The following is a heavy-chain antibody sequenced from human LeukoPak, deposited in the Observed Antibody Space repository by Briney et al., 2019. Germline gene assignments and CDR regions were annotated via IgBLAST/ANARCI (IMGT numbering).Heavy chain of an antibody. J-gene: IGHJ6*02. CDR1: GGSFSGYY. Sequence: SETLSLTCAVYGGSFSGYYWSWIRQPPGKGLEWIGEINHSGSTNYNPSLKSRVTISVDTSKNQFSLKLSSVTAADTAVYYCARIYYYGSGSYFGSYYYGMDVWGQGTTVTVSS. D-gene: IGHD3-10*01. CDR2: INHSGST. V-gene: IGHV4-34*01. CDR3: ARIYYYGSGSYFGSYYYGMDV.